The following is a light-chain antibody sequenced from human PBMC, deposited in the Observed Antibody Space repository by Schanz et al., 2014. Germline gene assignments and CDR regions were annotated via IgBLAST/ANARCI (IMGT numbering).Light chain of an antibody. V-gene: IGKV3-20*01. CDR3: QQYGGLPIT. Sequence: EIVLTQSPGTLSLSPGERATLSCRASQSVSSSYLAWYQQKPGQAPRLLIYGASSRATGIPDRFSGSWSGTDFTLTISRLEPEDFAVYYCQQYGGLPITFGQGTRLEIK. J-gene: IGKJ5*01. CDR1: QSVSSSY. CDR2: GAS.